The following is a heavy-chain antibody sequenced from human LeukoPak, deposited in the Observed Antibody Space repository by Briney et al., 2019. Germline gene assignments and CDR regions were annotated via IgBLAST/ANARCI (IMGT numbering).Heavy chain of an antibody. CDR1: GFSFKDTG. V-gene: IGHV3-33*03. CDR2: IWYDGSTK. D-gene: IGHD3-10*01. CDR3: VKDMNPGGADV. J-gene: IGHJ6*02. Sequence: GGSLRLSCAASGFSFKDTGMHWVRQAPGKGPEWLTIIWYDGSTKYYADSVKGRFTVSRDSAKNSLYLQMNSLRPEDTALYYCVKDMNPGGADVWGQGTTVTVSS.